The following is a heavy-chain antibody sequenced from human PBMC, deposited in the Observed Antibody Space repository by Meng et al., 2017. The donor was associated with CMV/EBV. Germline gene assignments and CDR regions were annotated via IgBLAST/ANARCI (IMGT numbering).Heavy chain of an antibody. CDR3: ARSGLRFLEWSHHWFDP. D-gene: IGHD3-3*01. CDR1: YTFTGYY. J-gene: IGHJ5*02. CDR2: IDPNSGGT. Sequence: YTFTGYYMHWVRRAPGQGLEWMGWIDPNSGGTNYAQKFQGRVTITRDTSISTAYMELSRLRSDDTAVYYCARSGLRFLEWSHHWFDPWGQGTLVTVSS. V-gene: IGHV1-2*02.